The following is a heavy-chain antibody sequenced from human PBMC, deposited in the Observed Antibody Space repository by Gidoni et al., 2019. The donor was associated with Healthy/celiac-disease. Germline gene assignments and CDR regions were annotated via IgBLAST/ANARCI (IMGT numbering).Heavy chain of an antibody. CDR3: ARAYYYDSSGILPPPFDY. V-gene: IGHV4-31*03. CDR2: IYYSGST. J-gene: IGHJ4*02. Sequence: QVQLQESGPGLVKPSQTLSLTCTVAGGSISSGGYYWSWIRQHPGKGLEWIGYIYYSGSTYYNPSLTSRVTISVDTSKNQFSLKLSSVTAADTAVYYCARAYYYDSSGILPPPFDYWGQGTLVTVSS. D-gene: IGHD3-22*01. CDR1: GGSISSGGYY.